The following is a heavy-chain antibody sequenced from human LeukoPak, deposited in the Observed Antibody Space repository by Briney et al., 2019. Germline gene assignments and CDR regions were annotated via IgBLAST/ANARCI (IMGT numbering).Heavy chain of an antibody. D-gene: IGHD3-22*01. V-gene: IGHV4-39*01. J-gene: IGHJ4*02. CDR3: ARTPHYYDSGEFDY. CDR1: GGSISSSSYY. CDR2: IYYSGTT. Sequence: SETLSLTCTVSGGSISSSSYYWGWIRQPPGKGLEWIASIYYSGTTYYNPSLESRVTISVDTSKNQFSLKLTSVTAADTAVYYCARTPHYYDSGEFDYWGQGTLVTVSS.